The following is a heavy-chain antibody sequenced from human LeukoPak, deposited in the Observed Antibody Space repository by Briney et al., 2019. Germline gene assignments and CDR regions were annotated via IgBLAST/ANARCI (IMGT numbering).Heavy chain of an antibody. CDR2: INPNRGGT. CDR3: ARQYHCSSTSCYGGEDAFDI. D-gene: IGHD2-2*01. J-gene: IGHJ3*02. V-gene: IGHV1-2*02. Sequence: RLERMGWINPNRGGTNDAQKFQGRVTMTRDTSISTAYMELSRLRSDDTAVYYCARQYHCSSTSCYGGEDAFDIWGQGTMVTVSS.